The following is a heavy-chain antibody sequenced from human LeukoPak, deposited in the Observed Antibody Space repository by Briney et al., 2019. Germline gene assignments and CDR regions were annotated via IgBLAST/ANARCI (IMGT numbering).Heavy chain of an antibody. V-gene: IGHV1-18*01. Sequence: ASVKVSCKASGYTFTNYGIIWVRQAPGQGLEWMGWISVYNGDTNYAQRLQGRVTMTTDTSTSTAYMELRSLTSDDTAVYHCTREGTGTPLSYYYYMDVWGKGTTVTVSS. D-gene: IGHD1-1*01. CDR2: ISVYNGDT. J-gene: IGHJ6*03. CDR3: TREGTGTPLSYYYYMDV. CDR1: GYTFTNYG.